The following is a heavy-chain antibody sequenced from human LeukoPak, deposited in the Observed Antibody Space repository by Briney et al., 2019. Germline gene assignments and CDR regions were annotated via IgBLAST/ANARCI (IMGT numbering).Heavy chain of an antibody. CDR2: IKSDGSST. Sequence: PGGSLRLSCGASGFTFSSYAMNWVRQAPGKGLVWVSRIKSDGSSTSYADSVKGRFTISRDNAKNTLYLQMNSLRVEDTAVYYCARRGAVTYAFGIWGQGTMVTVSS. D-gene: IGHD4-17*01. V-gene: IGHV3-74*01. CDR3: ARRGAVTYAFGI. J-gene: IGHJ3*02. CDR1: GFTFSSYA.